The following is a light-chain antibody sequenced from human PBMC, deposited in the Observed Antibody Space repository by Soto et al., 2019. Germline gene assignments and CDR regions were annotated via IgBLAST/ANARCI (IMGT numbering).Light chain of an antibody. CDR1: QSVASN. V-gene: IGKV3-15*01. CDR3: QQYHNWPPQYT. CDR2: GAS. Sequence: EIVMTQSPASLSVSPGDGATLSCRASQSVASNVAWYQQKPAQGPRLLIHGASTRAVGVPARFSGSGSGTDFTLTISSLQSEDFAVYYCQQYHNWPPQYTFCQGTKLQIK. J-gene: IGKJ2*01.